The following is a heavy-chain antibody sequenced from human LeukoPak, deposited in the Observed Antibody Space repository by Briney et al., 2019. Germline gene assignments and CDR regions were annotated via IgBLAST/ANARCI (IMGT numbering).Heavy chain of an antibody. J-gene: IGHJ4*02. CDR3: AKDIASSVNSGPRD. D-gene: IGHD6-19*01. CDR2: ISGSGGST. CDR1: GFTFSSYA. Sequence: GGSLRLSCAASGFTFSSYAMSWVRQAPGKGLEWVSAISGSGGSTYYADSVKGRFTISRDNSKNTLYLQMNSLRAEDTAVYYCAKDIASSVNSGPRDWGQGTLVTVSS. V-gene: IGHV3-23*01.